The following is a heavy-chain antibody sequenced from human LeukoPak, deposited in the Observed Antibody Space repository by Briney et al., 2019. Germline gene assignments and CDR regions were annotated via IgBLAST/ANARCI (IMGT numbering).Heavy chain of an antibody. CDR2: MNPNSGNT. V-gene: IGHV1-8*01. J-gene: IGHJ4*02. CDR1: SYTFTRYG. CDR3: ARGRAWLQRRFDY. D-gene: IGHD5-24*01. Sequence: ASVKVSCKASSYTFTRYGISWERQAPGQGLEWMGWMNPNSGNTGYAQKFQGRVTMTRNTSISTAYMELSSLRSEDTAVYYCARGRAWLQRRFDYWGQGTLVTVSS.